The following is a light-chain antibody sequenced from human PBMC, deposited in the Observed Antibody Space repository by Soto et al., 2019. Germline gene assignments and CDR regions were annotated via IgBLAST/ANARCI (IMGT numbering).Light chain of an antibody. CDR1: SSDVGGYNY. CDR2: EVT. J-gene: IGLJ2*01. CDR3: GSYCLSYGSIETSTTVV. V-gene: IGLV2-14*01. Sequence: QSALTQPASVSGSPGQGITISCSGTSSDVGGYNYVSWYQQHPGKPPQLLIYEVTNRPSGASNRSSGSKSGNTASLTISGLQAEDEAEYYCGSYCLSYGSIETSTTVVFGGGTQLTVL.